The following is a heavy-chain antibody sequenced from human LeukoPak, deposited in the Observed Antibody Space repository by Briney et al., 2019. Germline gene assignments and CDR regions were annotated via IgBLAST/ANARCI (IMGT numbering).Heavy chain of an antibody. CDR1: GFTFSSYQ. D-gene: IGHD2/OR15-2a*01. CDR2: IDNTGGSI. J-gene: IGHJ4*02. Sequence: GGPLRFSCAASGFTFSSYQLNWVRQAQGQGLEWLSYIDNTGGSIHYADSVWGRFTISRDNAEHSLYLQMDSLRAEDTAVYYCVRDATLRPGHVYFDYWGQGILVTVSS. V-gene: IGHV3-48*03. CDR3: VRDATLRPGHVYFDY.